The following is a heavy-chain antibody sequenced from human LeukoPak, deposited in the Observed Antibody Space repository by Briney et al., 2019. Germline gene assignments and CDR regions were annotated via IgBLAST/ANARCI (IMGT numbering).Heavy chain of an antibody. Sequence: SVKVSCKASGGTFSSYAISWVRQAPGQGLEWMGGIIPIFGTANYAQKFQGRVTITADKSSSTTYMELSNLRSEDTAVYYCARDGTSGYYCNDAFDIWGQGTMVTVSS. V-gene: IGHV1-69*06. CDR3: ARDGTSGYYCNDAFDI. D-gene: IGHD3-22*01. CDR1: GGTFSSYA. CDR2: IIPIFGTA. J-gene: IGHJ3*02.